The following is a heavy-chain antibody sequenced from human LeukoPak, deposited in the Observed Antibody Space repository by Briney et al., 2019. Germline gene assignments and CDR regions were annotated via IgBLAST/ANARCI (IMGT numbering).Heavy chain of an antibody. CDR2: IHTSGTT. CDR1: GGAISSGSHY. CDR3: ARVVHGSGSYSRWFDP. Sequence: SETLSLTCTVSGGAISSGSHYWSWIRQSAGKGLEWIGRIHTSGTTNSNPSLKSRVTISVDTSKNQFSLKLSSVTAADTAVYYCARVVHGSGSYSRWFDPWGQGTLVTVSS. D-gene: IGHD3-10*01. J-gene: IGHJ5*02. V-gene: IGHV4-61*02.